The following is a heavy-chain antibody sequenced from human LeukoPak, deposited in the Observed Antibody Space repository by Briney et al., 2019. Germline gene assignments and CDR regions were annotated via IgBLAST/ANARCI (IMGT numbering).Heavy chain of an antibody. CDR2: MNPNSGNT. Sequence: ASVKVSCKASGYTFTSYDINWVRQATGQGLEWMGWMNPNSGNTGYAQKFQGRVTITRNTSISTAYMELSSLRSEDTAVYYCARGFGGSGSYFYYYYYYYMDVWGKGTTVTVSS. CDR3: ARGFGGSGSYFYYYYYYYMDV. J-gene: IGHJ6*03. D-gene: IGHD3-10*01. CDR1: GYTFTSYD. V-gene: IGHV1-8*03.